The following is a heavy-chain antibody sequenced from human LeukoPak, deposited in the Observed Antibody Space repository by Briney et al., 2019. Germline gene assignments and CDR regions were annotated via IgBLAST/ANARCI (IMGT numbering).Heavy chain of an antibody. D-gene: IGHD3-9*01. J-gene: IGHJ4*02. V-gene: IGHV1-18*01. CDR2: ISAYNGNT. CDR1: GYRFTSYG. Sequence: ASVKGSCKASGYRFTSYGISWVRQAPGQGPEWMGWISAYNGNTNYAQKLQGRVTMTADTSTSTAYMELRSLRSDDTAVYYCARGGDGDILTGLVFDYWGQGTLVTVSS. CDR3: ARGGDGDILTGLVFDY.